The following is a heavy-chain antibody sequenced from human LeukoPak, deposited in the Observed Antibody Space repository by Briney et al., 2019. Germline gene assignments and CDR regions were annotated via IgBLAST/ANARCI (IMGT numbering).Heavy chain of an antibody. J-gene: IGHJ4*02. CDR3: AREGSSGPTGYFDY. V-gene: IGHV1-18*01. Sequence: ASVKVSCKASGGTFSSYAISWVRQAPGQGLEWMGWISAYNGNTNYAQKLQGRVTMTTDTSTSTAYMELRSLRSDDTAVYYCAREGSSGPTGYFDYWGQGTLVTVSS. CDR1: GGTFSSYA. CDR2: ISAYNGNT. D-gene: IGHD3-22*01.